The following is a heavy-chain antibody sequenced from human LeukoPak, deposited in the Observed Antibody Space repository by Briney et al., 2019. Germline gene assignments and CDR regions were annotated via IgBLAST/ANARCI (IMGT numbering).Heavy chain of an antibody. CDR3: AREVVGEYWYFDL. J-gene: IGHJ2*01. CDR2: IYSGGST. V-gene: IGHV3-66*01. D-gene: IGHD3-22*01. CDR1: GFTVSSNY. Sequence: GGSLRLSCAASGFTVSSNYMSWVRQAPGKGLEWVSVIYSGGSTYYADSVKGRFTISRDNSKNTLYLQMNSLRAEDTAVYYCAREVVGEYWYFDLWGRGTLVTVSS.